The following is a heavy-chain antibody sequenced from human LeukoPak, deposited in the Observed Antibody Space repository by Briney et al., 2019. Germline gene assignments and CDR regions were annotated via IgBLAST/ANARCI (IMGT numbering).Heavy chain of an antibody. V-gene: IGHV3-7*01. Sequence: PGGSLRLSCAASGFTSSSYWMSWVRQAPGKGLEWVANIKQDGREKYYVDSVKGRFTISRDNAKNSLYLQMNSLRAEDTAVYYCASDLGDSYGYHYWGQGTLVTVSS. CDR1: GFTSSSYW. CDR2: IKQDGREK. D-gene: IGHD5-18*01. J-gene: IGHJ4*02. CDR3: ASDLGDSYGYHY.